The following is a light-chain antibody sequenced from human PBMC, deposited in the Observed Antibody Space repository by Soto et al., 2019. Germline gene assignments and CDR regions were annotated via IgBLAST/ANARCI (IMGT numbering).Light chain of an antibody. Sequence: EVVLTQFPATLSLSPGERATLSCRASQSVGSDIAWYQQKPGQAPRLLIYDTSNRATGIPARFSGSGSGADFTLTICSLEPEDFAVYFCQQRSSWPLTFGGGTKVEIK. CDR3: QQRSSWPLT. CDR2: DTS. CDR1: QSVGSD. J-gene: IGKJ4*01. V-gene: IGKV3-11*01.